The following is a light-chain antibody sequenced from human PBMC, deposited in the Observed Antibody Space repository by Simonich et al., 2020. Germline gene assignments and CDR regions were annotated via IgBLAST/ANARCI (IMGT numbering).Light chain of an antibody. Sequence: DIQMTQSPSTLSASVGDGATITCRASQSISSWLAWYQQKPGKAPQLLIYKASSLESGVPSRFSGSGSGTEFTLTISSLQSEDFAVYYCQQYNNWPPLTFGGGTKVEIK. J-gene: IGKJ4*01. CDR1: QSISSW. V-gene: IGKV1-5*03. CDR3: QQYNNWPPLT. CDR2: KAS.